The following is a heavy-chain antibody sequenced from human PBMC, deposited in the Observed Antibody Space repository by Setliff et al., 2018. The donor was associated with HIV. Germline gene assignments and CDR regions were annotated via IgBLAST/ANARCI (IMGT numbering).Heavy chain of an antibody. CDR3: AKAARDYYDSSGYYIGIDY. CDR1: GFNFSSHT. J-gene: IGHJ4*02. Sequence: GGSLRLSCAASGFNFSSHTMNWIRQAPGKGLDWVSAISGSAGSTYYADSVKGRFTISRDNSKSTLYLQMNSLRAEDTAVYYCAKAARDYYDSSGYYIGIDYWGRGTLVTVSS. V-gene: IGHV3-23*01. CDR2: ISGSAGST. D-gene: IGHD3-22*01.